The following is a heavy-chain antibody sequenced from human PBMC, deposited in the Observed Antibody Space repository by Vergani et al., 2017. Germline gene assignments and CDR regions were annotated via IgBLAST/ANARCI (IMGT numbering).Heavy chain of an antibody. V-gene: IGHV3-7*01. Sequence: EVHLEESGGGLVQPGGSLRLSCAASGFTFGDYYMAWIRLAPGKGLDWVASIKRAGTETFYVDSVKGRFTISRDNAKNSLYLQMNNLRVEDTAVYFCARSPHGYTYGGYISQFDPWGQGTLVTVSS. CDR3: ARSPHGYTYGGYISQFDP. CDR2: IKRAGTET. J-gene: IGHJ5*02. CDR1: GFTFGDYY. D-gene: IGHD5-18*01.